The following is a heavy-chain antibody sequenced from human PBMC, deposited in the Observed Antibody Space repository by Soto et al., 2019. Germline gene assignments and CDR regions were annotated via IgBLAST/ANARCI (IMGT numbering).Heavy chain of an antibody. Sequence: QVQLVQSGAEVKKPGSSVKVSCKASGGTFSSYTISWVRQAPGQGLEWMGRIIPILGIANYAQKFQGRVTITADKSTSTAYMELSSLRSEDTAVYYCARRAGEQPAPHDAFDIWGQGTMVTVSS. CDR2: IIPILGIA. J-gene: IGHJ3*02. V-gene: IGHV1-69*02. D-gene: IGHD6-13*01. CDR1: GGTFSSYT. CDR3: ARRAGEQPAPHDAFDI.